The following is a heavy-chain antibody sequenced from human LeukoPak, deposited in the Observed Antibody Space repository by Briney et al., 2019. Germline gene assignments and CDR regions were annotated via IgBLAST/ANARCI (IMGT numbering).Heavy chain of an antibody. D-gene: IGHD3-10*01. CDR3: AKDGVPSRWFGRNYFDY. CDR2: ITGTGATT. CDR1: GFTFSNYA. J-gene: IGHJ4*02. V-gene: IGHV3-23*01. Sequence: GGSLRLSCAASGFTFSNYAMNWVRQAPGKGLECVSAITGTGATTFYADPVKGRFTISGDNSRNTLFLQMNSLRAEDTAVYYCAKDGVPSRWFGRNYFDYWGQGTLVTVSS.